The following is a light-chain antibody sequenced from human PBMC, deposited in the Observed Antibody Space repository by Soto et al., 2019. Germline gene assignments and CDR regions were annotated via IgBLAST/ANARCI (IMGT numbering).Light chain of an antibody. Sequence: EIVMTQSPATLSVSPGERATLSCRASESVRTSLAWYQQRPGQAPRLLIYDASTRATGIPDRFSGSGSGTDFTLTISRLEPEDFAVYYCQQYGSSPPITFGQGTRLEIK. V-gene: IGKV3-20*01. J-gene: IGKJ5*01. CDR1: ESVRTS. CDR2: DAS. CDR3: QQYGSSPPIT.